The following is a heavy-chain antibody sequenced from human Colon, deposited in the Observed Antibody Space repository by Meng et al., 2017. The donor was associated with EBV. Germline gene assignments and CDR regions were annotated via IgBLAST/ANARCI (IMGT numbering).Heavy chain of an antibody. Sequence: VQLVQSGAEVEEPGDSVEVSCKASGYTFTNYGMHWGRQAPGQRLEWMGWINAGNGNTKYSQKFQGRVTITRDTSASTAYMELSSPRSEDTAVYYCARDQGAWFGEAPRFDYWGQGTLVTVSS. CDR3: ARDQGAWFGEAPRFDY. CDR1: GYTFTNYG. CDR2: INAGNGNT. D-gene: IGHD3-10*01. V-gene: IGHV1-3*01. J-gene: IGHJ4*01.